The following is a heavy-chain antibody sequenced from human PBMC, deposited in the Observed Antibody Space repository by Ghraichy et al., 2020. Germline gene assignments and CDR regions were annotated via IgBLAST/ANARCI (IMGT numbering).Heavy chain of an antibody. CDR2: ITSSSRTI. Sequence: GGSLRLSCVGSGFTLSSYSMNWVHQSPGKGLEWVAYITSSSRTISYADSVKGRFTISRDNAQNSLYLQMNSLRDEDTALYYCARGATVVRFFYYDGMDVWGQGTTVTVSS. V-gene: IGHV3-48*02. CDR1: GFTLSSYS. D-gene: IGHD4-23*01. J-gene: IGHJ6*02. CDR3: ARGATVVRFFYYDGMDV.